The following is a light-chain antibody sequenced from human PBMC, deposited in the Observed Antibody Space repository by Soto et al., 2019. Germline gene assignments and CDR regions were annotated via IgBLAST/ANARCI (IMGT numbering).Light chain of an antibody. CDR1: QSFNNW. CDR3: QQYSGYTRT. CDR2: QAS. Sequence: DIHMTQSPSTLSASVGDRVTITCRASQSFNNWLAWYQQKPGKAPKLLIYQASSLETGVPSRFSGSGSGTEFTLTISSLQPDDFATYYCQQYSGYTRTFGQGTKVEIK. V-gene: IGKV1-5*03. J-gene: IGKJ1*01.